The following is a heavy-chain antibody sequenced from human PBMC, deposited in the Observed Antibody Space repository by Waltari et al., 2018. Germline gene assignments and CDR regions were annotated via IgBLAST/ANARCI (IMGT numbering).Heavy chain of an antibody. Sequence: QVQLQESGPGLVKPSETLSLTCAVSGYSISSGYYWGWIRQPPGKGLEWIGSIYHSGRTYYHPSLKSRVTISVDTSKNQFSLKLSSVTAADTAVYYCARQDDFWSGYSLPYYYGMDVWGQGTTVTVSS. CDR1: GYSISSGYY. CDR2: IYHSGRT. V-gene: IGHV4-38-2*01. CDR3: ARQDDFWSGYSLPYYYGMDV. D-gene: IGHD3-3*01. J-gene: IGHJ6*02.